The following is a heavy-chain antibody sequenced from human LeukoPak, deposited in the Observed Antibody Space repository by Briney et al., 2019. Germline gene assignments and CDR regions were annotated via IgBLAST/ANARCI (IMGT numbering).Heavy chain of an antibody. D-gene: IGHD5-24*01. V-gene: IGHV3-53*01. Sequence: GGSQRLSCAASGLTVSSNYMSWVRQAPGKGLEWVSVIYSGGSTYYADSVKGRFTISRDNSKNTLYLQMNSLRAEDTAVYYCARAGRDGYNYADYWGQGTLVTVSS. J-gene: IGHJ4*02. CDR3: ARAGRDGYNYADY. CDR2: IYSGGST. CDR1: GLTVSSNY.